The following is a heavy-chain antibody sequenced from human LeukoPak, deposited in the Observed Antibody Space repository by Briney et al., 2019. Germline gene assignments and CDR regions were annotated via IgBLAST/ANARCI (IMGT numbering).Heavy chain of an antibody. CDR1: GFTFSSYS. J-gene: IGHJ4*02. CDR3: ARELGGDYDILTCYDY. D-gene: IGHD3-9*01. CDR2: ISSSSSYI. V-gene: IGHV3-21*01. Sequence: PGGSLRLSCAASGFTFSSYSMNWVRQAPGKGLEWVSSISSSSSYIYYADSVKGRFIISRDNAKNSLYLQMNSLRGEDAAVYYCARELGGDYDILTCYDYWGQGTLVTVSS.